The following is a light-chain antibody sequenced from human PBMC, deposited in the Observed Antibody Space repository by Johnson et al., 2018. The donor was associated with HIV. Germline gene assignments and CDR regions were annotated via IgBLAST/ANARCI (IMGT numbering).Light chain of an antibody. J-gene: IGLJ1*01. Sequence: QSVLTQPPSVSAAPGQKVTISCSGSSSNIGNNYVSWYQQLPGTAPKLLIYDNKKRPSGISVRFSGSKSGTSVTLAITGLQTGDEADYYCGTWASSLSAGVFGTGTKVTVL. CDR1: SSNIGNNY. CDR3: GTWASSLSAGV. V-gene: IGLV1-51*01. CDR2: DNK.